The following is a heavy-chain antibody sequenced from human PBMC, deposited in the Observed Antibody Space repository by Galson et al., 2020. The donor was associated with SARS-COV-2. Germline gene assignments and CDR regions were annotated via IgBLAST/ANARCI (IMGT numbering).Heavy chain of an antibody. CDR2: TYDSGST. J-gene: IGHJ4*02. D-gene: IGHD1-26*01. V-gene: IGHV4-39*01. Sequence: SETQSLTCTVPGGSISSSIYFWGWIRQPPGKALQWIGTTYDSGSTDYDPSLKSRLTISVDTSKNQFSLKLSSVTAADTAVYYCARHGRGELLFPFDYWGQGILVTVSS. CDR3: ARHGRGELLFPFDY. CDR1: GGSISSSIYF.